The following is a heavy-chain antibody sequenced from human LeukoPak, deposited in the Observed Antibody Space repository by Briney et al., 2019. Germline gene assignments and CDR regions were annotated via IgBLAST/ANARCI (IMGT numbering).Heavy chain of an antibody. CDR3: ARAGYCSGGSCYSFDY. Sequence: SETLSLTCTVSGGSISSYYWSWIRQPAGKGLEWIGRIYTSGSTNYNPSLKSRVTTSVDTSKNQFSLKLSSVTAADTAVYYCARAGYCSGGSCYSFDYWGQGTLVTVSS. D-gene: IGHD2-15*01. CDR2: IYTSGST. V-gene: IGHV4-4*07. J-gene: IGHJ4*02. CDR1: GGSISSYY.